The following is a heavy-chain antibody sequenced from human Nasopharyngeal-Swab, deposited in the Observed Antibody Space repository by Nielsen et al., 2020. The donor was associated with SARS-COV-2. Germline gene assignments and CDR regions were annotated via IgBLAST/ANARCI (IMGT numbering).Heavy chain of an antibody. CDR2: IYSGGSST. Sequence: GESLKISCAAPGFTFSSYAMSWVRQAPGKGLEWVSVIYSGGSSTYYADSVKGRFTISRDNSKNTLYLQMNSLRAEDTAVYYCAKDEQAIWGQGTLVTVSS. CDR1: GFTFSSYA. CDR3: AKDEQAI. J-gene: IGHJ4*02. V-gene: IGHV3-23*03. D-gene: IGHD1/OR15-1a*01.